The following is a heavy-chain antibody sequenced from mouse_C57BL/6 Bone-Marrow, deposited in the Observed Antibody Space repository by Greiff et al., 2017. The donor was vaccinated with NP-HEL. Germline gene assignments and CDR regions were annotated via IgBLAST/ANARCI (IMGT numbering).Heavy chain of an antibody. D-gene: IGHD1-1*01. CDR2: ISYDGSN. CDR1: GYSITSGYY. V-gene: IGHV3-6*01. Sequence: VQLQQSGPGLVKPSQSLSLTCSVTGYSITSGYYWNWIRQFPGNKLEWMGYISYDGSNNYNPSLKNRISITRDTSKNQFFLKLNSVTTEDTATYYCAREGNYYGSSYRFAYWGQGTLVTVSA. CDR3: AREGNYYGSSYRFAY. J-gene: IGHJ3*01.